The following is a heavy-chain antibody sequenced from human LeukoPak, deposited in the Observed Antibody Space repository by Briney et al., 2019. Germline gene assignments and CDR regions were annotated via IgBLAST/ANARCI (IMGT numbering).Heavy chain of an antibody. Sequence: GGSLRLSCAASGFNVSSSYMSWVRQAPGKGLEWVSIIYSGGATYYADSVKGRFTISRDKSKDTLYLQMNSLRAEDTAVYYCASPISGQSFDIWGQGTMVTVSS. CDR1: GFNVSSSY. J-gene: IGHJ3*02. CDR2: IYSGGAT. D-gene: IGHD5-12*01. CDR3: ASPISGQSFDI. V-gene: IGHV3-53*01.